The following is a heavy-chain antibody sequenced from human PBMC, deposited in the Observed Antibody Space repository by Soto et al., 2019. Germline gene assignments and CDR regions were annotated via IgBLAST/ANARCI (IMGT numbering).Heavy chain of an antibody. J-gene: IGHJ1*01. D-gene: IGHD3-22*01. Sequence: SVKVSCKASGGTFSSYAISWVRQAPGQGLEWMGGIIPIFGTANYAQKFQGRVTITADESTSTAYMELSSLRSEDTAVYYCARDAAGRITMIVVVPSDAEYFQHWGQGTLVTVSS. CDR2: IIPIFGTA. CDR1: GGTFSSYA. CDR3: ARDAAGRITMIVVVPSDAEYFQH. V-gene: IGHV1-69*13.